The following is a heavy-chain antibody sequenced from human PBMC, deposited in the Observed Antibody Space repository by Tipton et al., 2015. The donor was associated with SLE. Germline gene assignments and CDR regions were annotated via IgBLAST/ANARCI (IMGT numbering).Heavy chain of an antibody. J-gene: IGHJ5*02. Sequence: TLSLTCTVSGGSISSHFWTWIRQPPGKGLEWIGYISYSETTNYNPSLKSRVTISLDTSKNQVSLKLTSVTAADTAVYYCARGWYSRNWEWWFDPWGQGTLVTVSS. CDR2: ISYSETT. CDR1: GGSISSHF. V-gene: IGHV4-59*11. CDR3: ARGWYSRNWEWWFDP. D-gene: IGHD6-13*01.